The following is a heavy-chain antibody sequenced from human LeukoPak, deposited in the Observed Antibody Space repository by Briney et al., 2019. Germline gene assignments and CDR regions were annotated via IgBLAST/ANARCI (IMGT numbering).Heavy chain of an antibody. Sequence: ASVKVSCKASGYTFTNYAMNWVRQAPGQGLEWMGWINPNGGTDFAKKFQGRVTMTRDTSVNTAYMEVRSLTVDDTAVYYCGRGGTRLVLIGNFYDYWGQATLVTVSS. D-gene: IGHD2-8*01. CDR3: GRGGTRLVLIGNFYDY. V-gene: IGHV1-2*02. CDR2: INPNGGT. CDR1: GYTFTNYA. J-gene: IGHJ4*01.